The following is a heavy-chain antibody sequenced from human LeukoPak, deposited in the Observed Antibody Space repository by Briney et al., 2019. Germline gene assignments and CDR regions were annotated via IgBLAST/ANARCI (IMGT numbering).Heavy chain of an antibody. CDR1: GFIFSSYA. Sequence: PGGSLRLSCAASGFIFSSYAMHWARQAPGKGLEWVAVISYDGSNKYYADSVKGRFTISRDNSKNTLYLQMNSLRAEDTAVYYCARDRYSGSYFPSGPFDYWGQGTLDTVSS. CDR2: ISYDGSNK. CDR3: ARDRYSGSYFPSGPFDY. V-gene: IGHV3-30*04. D-gene: IGHD1-26*01. J-gene: IGHJ4*02.